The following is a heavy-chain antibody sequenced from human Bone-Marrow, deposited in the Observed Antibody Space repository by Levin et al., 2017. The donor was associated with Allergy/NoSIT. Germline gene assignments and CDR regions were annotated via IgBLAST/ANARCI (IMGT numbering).Heavy chain of an antibody. CDR2: ISAYHGNT. Sequence: GASVKVSCEASGYTFTTFAIHWLRQAPGQGLEWMGWISAYHGNTNYAQKFQGRVAMTTDTSTSTAYLELRSLRSDDTAVYYCARDLGPYDSSGYYPYWGQGTLVTVSS. CDR1: GYTFTTFA. CDR3: ARDLGPYDSSGYYPY. D-gene: IGHD3-22*01. J-gene: IGHJ4*02. V-gene: IGHV1-18*01.